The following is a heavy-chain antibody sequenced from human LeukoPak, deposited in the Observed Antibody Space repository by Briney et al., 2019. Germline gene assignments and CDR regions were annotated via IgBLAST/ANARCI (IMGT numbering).Heavy chain of an antibody. CDR1: GCIFRNHW. J-gene: IGHJ4*02. Sequence: GGSLRLSCAASGCIFRNHWMSWVRQVQGRALEWVAHIKQDGNEKHYVDSVEGRFTLSRDDSKNSLYLQMNSLRVDDSAVYYCARGPNYGDRVDYFDYWGQGTLVTVSS. V-gene: IGHV3-7*01. CDR3: ARGPNYGDRVDYFDY. CDR2: IKQDGNEK. D-gene: IGHD4-17*01.